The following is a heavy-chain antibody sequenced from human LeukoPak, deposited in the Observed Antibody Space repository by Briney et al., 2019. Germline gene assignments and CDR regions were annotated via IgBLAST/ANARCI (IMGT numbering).Heavy chain of an antibody. D-gene: IGHD1-26*01. CDR3: ARDGGSGSSNWFDP. CDR1: GYTFTGYY. Sequence: GASVKVSCKASGYTFTGYYMHWMRQAPGQGLEWVGWINPNSGGTNYAQKFQGRVTMTRDTSISTAYMELSRLRSDDTAVYYCARDGGSGSSNWFDPWGQGTLVSVSS. V-gene: IGHV1-2*02. J-gene: IGHJ5*02. CDR2: INPNSGGT.